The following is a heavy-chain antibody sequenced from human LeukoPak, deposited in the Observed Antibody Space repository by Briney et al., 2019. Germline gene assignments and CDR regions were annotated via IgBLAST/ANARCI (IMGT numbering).Heavy chain of an antibody. D-gene: IGHD1-26*01. CDR1: GFTFSSYA. J-gene: IGHJ5*02. Sequence: GGSLRLSCAASGFTFSSYAMNWVRQAPGKGLEWVSAISGSYSTGYAGSVKGRFTISRDNSKNTLYLQMNSLRAEDTAVYYCAKTGSGTYYVSWGQGTLVTVSS. CDR3: AKTGSGTYYVS. CDR2: ISGSYST. V-gene: IGHV3-23*01.